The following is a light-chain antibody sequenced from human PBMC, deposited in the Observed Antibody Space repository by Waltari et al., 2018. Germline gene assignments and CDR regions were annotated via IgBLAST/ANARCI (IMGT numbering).Light chain of an antibody. J-gene: IGKJ1*01. CDR1: RSVSRT. CDR2: GAS. V-gene: IGKV3-20*01. Sequence: SCRASRSVSRTLAWYQQKPGQAPSLLIYGASISATGVPDRFSGSGSGTDFSLTISRLEPEDFAVYYCQHYVTLPVTFGQGTKVEIK. CDR3: QHYVTLPVT.